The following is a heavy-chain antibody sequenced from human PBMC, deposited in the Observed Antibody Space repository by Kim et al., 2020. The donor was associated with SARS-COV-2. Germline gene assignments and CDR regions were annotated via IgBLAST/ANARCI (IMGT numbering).Heavy chain of an antibody. CDR2: INHSGST. J-gene: IGHJ6*01. V-gene: IGHV4-34*01. CDR3: ARTVYSGYPGPYYYGMDV. Sequence: SETLSLTCAVYGGSFSGYYWSWIRQPPGKGLEWIGEINHSGSTNYNPSLKSRVTISVDTSKNQFSLKLSSVTAADTAVYYCARTVYSGYPGPYYYGMDV. CDR1: GGSFSGYY. D-gene: IGHD5-12*01.